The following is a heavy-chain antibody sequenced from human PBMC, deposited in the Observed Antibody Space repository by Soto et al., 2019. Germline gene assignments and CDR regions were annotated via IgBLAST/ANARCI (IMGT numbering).Heavy chain of an antibody. D-gene: IGHD3-16*01. CDR3: AKAYFVWSSEQPYYFDY. V-gene: IGHV3-23*01. CDR1: GFTFSNYA. CDR2: ISGSGGRS. J-gene: IGHJ4*02. Sequence: EVQLLDSGGGLVQPGGSLRLSCAASGFTFSNYAMTWVRQGPGKGLEWDSGISGSGGRSYYADAVKGRFTISRDNSKGTLYLQMNSLRAGDAAVYYCAKAYFVWSSEQPYYFDYWGQGTLVTVSS.